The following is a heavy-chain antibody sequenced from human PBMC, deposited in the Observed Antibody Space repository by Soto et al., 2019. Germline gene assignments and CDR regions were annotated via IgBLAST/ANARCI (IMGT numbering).Heavy chain of an antibody. V-gene: IGHV3-33*01. CDR1: GFTFSSYG. CDR2: IWYDGSNK. D-gene: IGHD1-26*01. J-gene: IGHJ6*03. CDR3: ARDEAYREGAYYYMDV. Sequence: GGSLRLSCAASGFTFSSYGMHWVRQAPGKGLEWVAVIWYDGSNKYYADSVKGRFTISRDNSKNTLYLQMNSLRAEDTAVYYCARDEAYREGAYYYMDVWGKGTTVTVSS.